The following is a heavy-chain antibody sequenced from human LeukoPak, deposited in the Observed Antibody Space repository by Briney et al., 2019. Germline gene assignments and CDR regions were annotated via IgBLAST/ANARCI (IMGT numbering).Heavy chain of an antibody. CDR2: IYYSGST. Sequence: SETLSLTCTVSGGSVSSGSYYWSWIRQPPGKGLEWIGYIYYSGSTNYNPSLKSRVTISADTSKNQFSLKLSSVTAADTAVYYCAREDYWGQGTLVTASS. J-gene: IGHJ4*02. V-gene: IGHV4-61*01. CDR3: AREDY. CDR1: GGSVSSGSYY.